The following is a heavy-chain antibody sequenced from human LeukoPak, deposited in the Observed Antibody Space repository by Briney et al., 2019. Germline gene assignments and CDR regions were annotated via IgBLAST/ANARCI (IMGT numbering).Heavy chain of an antibody. CDR2: IYSGGST. CDR3: ARGADPYCSGGSCYEEIYFDY. J-gene: IGHJ4*02. V-gene: IGHV3-53*01. Sequence: GGSLRLSCAASGFTVSSNYMSWVRQAPGKGLEWVSVIYSGGSTYYADSVKGRFTISRDNSKNTLYLQMNSLRAKDTAVYYCARGADPYCSGGSCYEEIYFDYWGQGTLVTVSS. D-gene: IGHD2-15*01. CDR1: GFTVSSNY.